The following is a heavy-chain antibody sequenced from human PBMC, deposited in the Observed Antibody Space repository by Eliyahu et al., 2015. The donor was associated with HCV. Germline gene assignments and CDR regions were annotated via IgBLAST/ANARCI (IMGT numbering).Heavy chain of an antibody. V-gene: IGHV3-64D*06. CDR1: GFTFXSYA. CDR3: VKDEWELPVGWGGMDV. J-gene: IGHJ6*02. CDR2: ISSNGGST. D-gene: IGHD1-26*01. Sequence: EVQLVESGGGLVQPGGSLRLSCSASGFTFXSYAMHWXRQAPGKGLEYVSAISSNGGSTYYADSVKGRFTISRDNSKNTLYLQMSSLRAEDTAVYYCVKDEWELPVGWGGMDVWGQGTTVTVSS.